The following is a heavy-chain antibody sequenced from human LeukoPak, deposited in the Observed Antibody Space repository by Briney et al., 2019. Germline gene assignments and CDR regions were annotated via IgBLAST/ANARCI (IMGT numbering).Heavy chain of an antibody. V-gene: IGHV4-39*02. Sequence: SETLSLTCTVSGGSISSSSYYWGWIRQPPGKGLEWIGSIFYSGSAYYNPSLKSRVTISVYTSKNQFSLKPSSVTAADTAVYYCARGPRKIAAAANGRVDYWGQGTLVTVSS. CDR2: IFYSGSA. D-gene: IGHD6-13*01. J-gene: IGHJ4*02. CDR3: ARGPRKIAAAANGRVDY. CDR1: GGSISSSSYY.